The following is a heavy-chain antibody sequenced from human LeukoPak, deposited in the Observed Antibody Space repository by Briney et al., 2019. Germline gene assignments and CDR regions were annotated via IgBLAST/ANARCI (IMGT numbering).Heavy chain of an antibody. J-gene: IGHJ6*02. Sequence: ASVKVSCKASGHTFTSYYMHWVRQAPGQGLEWMGIINPSGGSTSYAQKFQGRVTMTRDASTSTVYMELSSLRSEDTAVYYCARDQTLYGMDVWGQGTTVTVSS. CDR3: ARDQTLYGMDV. CDR1: GHTFTSYY. V-gene: IGHV1-46*01. CDR2: INPSGGST.